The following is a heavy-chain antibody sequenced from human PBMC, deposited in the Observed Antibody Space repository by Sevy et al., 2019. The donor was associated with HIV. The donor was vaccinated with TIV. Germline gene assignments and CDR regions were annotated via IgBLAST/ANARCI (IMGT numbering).Heavy chain of an antibody. V-gene: IGHV3-30*04. CDR1: GFTFSDYR. D-gene: IGHD3-16*01. CDR3: ARDRGEILSSAFDY. Sequence: GGSLRLSSAASGFTFSDYRMHWVRQAPGKGLEWVAVISYDGRNNKYNADSVKGRFTISRDNSKNTVYLQMNSLRAEDTAIYYCARDRGEILSSAFDYWGQGTLVTVSS. J-gene: IGHJ4*02. CDR2: ISYDGRNNK.